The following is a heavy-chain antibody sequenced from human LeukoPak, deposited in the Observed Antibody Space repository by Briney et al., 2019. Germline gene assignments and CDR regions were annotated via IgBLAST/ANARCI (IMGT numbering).Heavy chain of an antibody. CDR2: ISAYNGNT. CDR3: ARDNPIRSLGGGENWFDP. D-gene: IGHD3-16*01. V-gene: IGHV1-18*01. CDR1: GYTFTSYG. Sequence: AASVKVSCKASGYTFTSYGISWVRQAPGQGLEWMGWISAYNGNTNYAQKLQGRVTMTTDTSTSTAYMELRRLRSDDTAVYYCARDNPIRSLGGGENWFDPWGQGTLVTVSS. J-gene: IGHJ5*02.